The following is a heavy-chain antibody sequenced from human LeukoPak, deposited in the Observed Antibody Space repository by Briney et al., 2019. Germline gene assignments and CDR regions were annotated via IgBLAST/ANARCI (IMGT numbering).Heavy chain of an antibody. V-gene: IGHV1-2*02. D-gene: IGHD4-23*01. CDR2: INPNSGGT. J-gene: IGHJ4*02. CDR1: GYTFTGYY. CDR3: ARVGDYGGTPPFDY. Sequence: GASVKVSGKASGYTFTGYYMHWVRQAPGQGLEWMGWINPNSGGTNYAQKFQGRVTMTRDTSISAAYMELSRLRSDDTAVYYCARVGDYGGTPPFDYWGQGTLVTVSS.